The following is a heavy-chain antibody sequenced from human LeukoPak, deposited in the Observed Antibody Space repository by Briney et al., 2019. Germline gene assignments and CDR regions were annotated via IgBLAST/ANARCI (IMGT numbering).Heavy chain of an antibody. D-gene: IGHD6-19*01. CDR3: ARRGGGAVAIDY. J-gene: IGHJ4*02. CDR1: GGSISTFY. CDR2: IYYSGST. Sequence: SETLSLTCTVSGGSISTFYWSWIRRPPGKGLEWIGYIYYSGSTNYNPSLKSRVTISVDTSKNQFSLKLSSVTAADTAVYYCARRGGGAVAIDYWGQGTLVTVSS. V-gene: IGHV4-59*08.